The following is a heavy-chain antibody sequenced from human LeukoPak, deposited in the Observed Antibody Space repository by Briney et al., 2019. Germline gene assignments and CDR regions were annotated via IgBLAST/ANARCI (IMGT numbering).Heavy chain of an antibody. CDR2: MNPNSGNT. D-gene: IGHD4-17*01. CDR3: ARKDYDDYDWFDP. Sequence: GASVKVSCKASGYTFTSYDINWVRQATGQGLEWMGWMNPNSGNTGYAQKFQGRVTMTRNTSISTAYMELSSLRSEDTAVYYCARKDYDDYDWFDPWGQGTLVTVSS. CDR1: GYTFTSYD. V-gene: IGHV1-8*01. J-gene: IGHJ5*02.